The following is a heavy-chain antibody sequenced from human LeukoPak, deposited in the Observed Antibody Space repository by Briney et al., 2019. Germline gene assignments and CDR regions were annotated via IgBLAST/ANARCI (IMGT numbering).Heavy chain of an antibody. CDR2: INLDGSTT. CDR3: ARDKTVSALRRDYMDV. D-gene: IGHD4-17*01. V-gene: IGHV3-74*01. J-gene: IGHJ6*03. CDR1: GFTFSNYW. Sequence: PGGSLTLSCVASGFTFSNYWMHWVRQAPGKGLVWVSRINLDGSTTTYADSVKGRFTISRDTAKNTLYLQMNKLRAEDTALYYWARDKTVSALRRDYMDVWGKGTPVTVSS.